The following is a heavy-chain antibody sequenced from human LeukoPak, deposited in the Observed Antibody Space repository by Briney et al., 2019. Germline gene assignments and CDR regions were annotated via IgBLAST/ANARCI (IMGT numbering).Heavy chain of an antibody. CDR3: AKDGYYGSGSYYNVGY. V-gene: IGHV3-23*01. CDR1: GFTFSSYA. D-gene: IGHD3-10*01. CDR2: ISGSGGST. J-gene: IGHJ4*02. Sequence: PGGSLRLSCPASGFTFSSYAMSWVRQAPGKGLEWVSAISGSGGSTYYADSVKGRFTISRDNSKNTLYLQMNSLRAEDTAVYYCAKDGYYGSGSYYNVGYWGQGTLVTVSS.